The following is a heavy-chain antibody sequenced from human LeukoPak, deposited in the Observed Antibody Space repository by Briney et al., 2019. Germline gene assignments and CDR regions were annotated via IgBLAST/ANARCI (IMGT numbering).Heavy chain of an antibody. D-gene: IGHD4-23*01. J-gene: IGHJ4*02. CDR1: DASISGYY. V-gene: IGHV4-59*01. CDR3: ASVLYGANGFDY. CDR2: FYYTGTR. Sequence: PSETLSLTCTVSDASISGYYWSWIRQPPGEGLEWIAYFYYTGTRNYNPSLKSRVTGSVDTSKNQFSLTLTSVTAADTAVYYCASVLYGANGFDYWGQGTPVTVSS.